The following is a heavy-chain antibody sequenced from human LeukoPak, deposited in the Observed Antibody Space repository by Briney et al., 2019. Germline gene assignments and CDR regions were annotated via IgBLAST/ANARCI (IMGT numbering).Heavy chain of an antibody. CDR1: GGSISSYY. Sequence: SGTLSLTCTVSGGSISSYYWSWIRQPPGKGLEWIGYIYYSGSTNYNPSLKSRVTISVDTSKNQFSLKLSSVTAADTAVYYCARTPNNVLTDIWGQGTMVTVSS. J-gene: IGHJ3*02. D-gene: IGHD1/OR15-1a*01. CDR3: ARTPNNVLTDI. V-gene: IGHV4-59*01. CDR2: IYYSGST.